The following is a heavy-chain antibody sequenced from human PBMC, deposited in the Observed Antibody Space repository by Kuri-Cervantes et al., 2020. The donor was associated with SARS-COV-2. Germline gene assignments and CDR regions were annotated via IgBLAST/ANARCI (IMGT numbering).Heavy chain of an antibody. V-gene: IGHV4-59*01. CDR2: IYYSGST. Sequence: SETLSLTCTVSGGSISSYYRSWIRQPPGKGLEWIGYIYYSGSTNYNPSLKSRVTISVDTSKNQFSLKLSSVTAADTAVYYCARESVELDAFDIWGQGTMVTVSS. CDR1: GGSISSYY. CDR3: ARESVELDAFDI. J-gene: IGHJ3*02. D-gene: IGHD1-7*01.